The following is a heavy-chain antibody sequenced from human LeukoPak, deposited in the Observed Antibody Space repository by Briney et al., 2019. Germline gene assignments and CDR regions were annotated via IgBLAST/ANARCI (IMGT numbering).Heavy chain of an antibody. CDR1: GFTFSSYG. CDR3: ARGDYDSSGRDPY. D-gene: IGHD3-22*01. CDR2: ISYDGSNK. Sequence: GGSLRLSCAASGFTFSSYGMHWVRQAPGKGLEWVAVISYDGSNKYYADSVKGRFTISRDNSKNTLYLQMNSLRAEDTAVYYCARGDYDSSGRDPYWGQGTLVTVSS. V-gene: IGHV3-30*19. J-gene: IGHJ4*02.